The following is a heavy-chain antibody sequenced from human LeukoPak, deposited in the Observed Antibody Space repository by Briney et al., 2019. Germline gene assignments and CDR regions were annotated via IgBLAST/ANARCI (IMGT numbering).Heavy chain of an antibody. J-gene: IGHJ5*02. Sequence: GGSLRLSCAASGFTVSSSYMSWVRQAPGKGLEWVSVIYSGGSTYYADSVKGRFTISRDNSKNTLYLQMNSLRAEDTAVYYCARGHYDFWSGDNWFDPWGQGTLVTVSS. D-gene: IGHD3-3*01. CDR2: IYSGGST. V-gene: IGHV3-53*01. CDR3: ARGHYDFWSGDNWFDP. CDR1: GFTVSSSY.